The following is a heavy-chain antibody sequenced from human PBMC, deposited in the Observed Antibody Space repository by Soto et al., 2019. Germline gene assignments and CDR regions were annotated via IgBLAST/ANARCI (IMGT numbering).Heavy chain of an antibody. CDR2: ISWNSGSI. CDR1: GFTFDDYA. V-gene: IGHV3-9*01. CDR3: AKGLGGNWFDP. D-gene: IGHD3-16*01. J-gene: IGHJ5*02. Sequence: EVQLVESGGGLVQPGRSPRLSCAASGFTFDDYAMHWVRQAPGKGLAGVSGISWNSGSIGYAVSVKGRFTISRDNAKNSLYLQLNSLRAEDTALYYCAKGLGGNWFDPWGQGTLVTVSS.